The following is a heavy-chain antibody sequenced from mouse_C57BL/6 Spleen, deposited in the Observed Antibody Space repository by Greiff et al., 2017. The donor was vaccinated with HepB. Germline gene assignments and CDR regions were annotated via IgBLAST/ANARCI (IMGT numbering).Heavy chain of an antibody. CDR2: IDPSDSYT. V-gene: IGHV1-50*01. J-gene: IGHJ3*01. CDR1: GYTFTSYW. D-gene: IGHD3-2*02. Sequence: QVQLKQPGAELVKPGASVKLSCKASGYTFTSYWMQWVKQRPGQGLEWIGEIDPSDSYTNYNQKFKGKATLTVDTSSSTAYMQLSSLTSEDSAVYYCARRGSSGLFAYWGQGTLVTVSA. CDR3: ARRGSSGLFAY.